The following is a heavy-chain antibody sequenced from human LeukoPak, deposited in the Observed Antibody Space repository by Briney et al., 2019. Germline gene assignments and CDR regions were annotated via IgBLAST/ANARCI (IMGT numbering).Heavy chain of an antibody. J-gene: IGHJ4*02. CDR3: ARGDSGSYFLYFDY. D-gene: IGHD1-26*01. CDR2: IYTSGST. CDR1: GGSISSYY. Sequence: SETLSLTCTVSGGSISSYYWSWIRQPAGKGLEWIRRIYTSGSTNYNPSLKSRVTMSVDTSKNQFSLKLSSVTAADTAVYYCARGDSGSYFLYFDYWGQGTLVTVSS. V-gene: IGHV4-4*07.